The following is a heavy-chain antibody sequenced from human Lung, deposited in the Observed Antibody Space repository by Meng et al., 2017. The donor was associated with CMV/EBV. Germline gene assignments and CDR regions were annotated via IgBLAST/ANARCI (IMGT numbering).Heavy chain of an antibody. J-gene: IGHJ4*02. CDR3: AKECGFSYGCHFDS. V-gene: IGHV3-23*01. D-gene: IGHD5-18*01. CDR1: GFTFSSYS. Sequence: GESXKISCAASGFTFSSYSMNWVRQAPGKGLEWVSATSGSGGGTYYADSAKGRFAISRDNSKNILYLQMNSLRAEDTAVYYCAKECGFSYGCHFDSWGQGTXVTVYS. CDR2: TSGSGGGT.